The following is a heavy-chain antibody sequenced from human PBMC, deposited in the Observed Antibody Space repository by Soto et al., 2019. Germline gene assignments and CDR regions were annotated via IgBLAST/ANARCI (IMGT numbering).Heavy chain of an antibody. CDR1: GFTFSDHY. J-gene: IGHJ6*02. CDR2: TRNKANSYTT. V-gene: IGHV3-72*01. D-gene: IGHD5-18*01. Sequence: EVQLVESGGGLVQPGGSLRLSCAASGFTFSDHYMDWVRQAPGKGLEWVGRTRNKANSYTTEYAASVKGRFTISRDDSKESLYQQMKRQKNEDTVVYYCDRVRVGGYGEGQRTSDYYAMDVWGPGTTVNVSS. CDR3: DRVRVGGYGEGQRTSDYYAMDV.